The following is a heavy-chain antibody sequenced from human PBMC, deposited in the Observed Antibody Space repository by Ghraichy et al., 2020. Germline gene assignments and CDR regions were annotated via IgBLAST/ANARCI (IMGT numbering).Heavy chain of an antibody. J-gene: IGHJ5*02. CDR2: INHSGST. Sequence: SETLSLTCAVYGGSFSGYYWSWIRQPPGKGLEWIGEINHSGSTNYNPSLKSRVTISVDMSKNQFSLKLSSVTAADTAVYYCARVFSGYCSSTSCYTEYNWFDPWGQGTLVTVSS. CDR1: GGSFSGYY. V-gene: IGHV4-34*01. CDR3: ARVFSGYCSSTSCYTEYNWFDP. D-gene: IGHD2-2*02.